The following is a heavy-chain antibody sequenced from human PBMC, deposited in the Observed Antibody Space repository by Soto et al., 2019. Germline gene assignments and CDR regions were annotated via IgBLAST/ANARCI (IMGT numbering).Heavy chain of an antibody. CDR1: GGTFSSYA. Sequence: QVQLVQSGAEVKKPGSSVKVSCKASGGTFSSYAISWVRQAPGQGLEWMGGIIPIFGTANYAQKFQGRVTITADESTSTDYMELSSLRSEDTAVYYCARDHCSGGSCPWGYWGQGTLVTVSS. J-gene: IGHJ4*02. CDR2: IIPIFGTA. V-gene: IGHV1-69*12. CDR3: ARDHCSGGSCPWGY. D-gene: IGHD2-15*01.